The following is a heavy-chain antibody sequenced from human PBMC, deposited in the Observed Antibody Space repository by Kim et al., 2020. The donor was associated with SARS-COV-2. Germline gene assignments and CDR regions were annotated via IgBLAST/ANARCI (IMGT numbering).Heavy chain of an antibody. CDR2: ISSSGSTI. V-gene: IGHV3-11*01. CDR1: GFTFSDYY. CDR3: ASDFPIWLELPQGYYYYYMDV. D-gene: IGHD1-7*01. J-gene: IGHJ6*03. Sequence: GGSLRLSCAASGFTFSDYYMSWIRQAPGKGLEWVSYISSSGSTIYYADSVKGRFTISRDNAKNSLYLQMNSLRAEDTAVYYCASDFPIWLELPQGYYYYYMDVWGKGTTVTVSS.